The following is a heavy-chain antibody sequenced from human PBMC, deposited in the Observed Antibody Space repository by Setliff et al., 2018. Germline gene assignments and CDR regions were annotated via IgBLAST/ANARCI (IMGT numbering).Heavy chain of an antibody. V-gene: IGHV3-7*01. CDR1: GFTFSSYW. Sequence: GGSLRLSCVASGFTFSSYWMSWVRQAPGKGLEWVANIDQFGSQKYYVDSVKGRFTISRDDAQNSVHLQMSTLRAEDTAVYYCATFWSGYFDYWGQGSLVTVSS. CDR3: ATFWSGYFDY. CDR2: IDQFGSQK. J-gene: IGHJ4*02. D-gene: IGHD3-3*01.